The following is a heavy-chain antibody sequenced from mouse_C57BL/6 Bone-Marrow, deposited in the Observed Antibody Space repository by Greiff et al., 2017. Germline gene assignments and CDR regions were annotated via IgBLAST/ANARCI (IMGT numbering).Heavy chain of an antibody. V-gene: IGHV3-6*01. CDR3: ARLGTKYRLFAY. D-gene: IGHD1-3*01. Sequence: EVQLQESGPGLVKPSQSLSLTCSVTGYSITSGYYWNWIRQFPGNKLEWMGYISYDGSNNYNPSLKNRISITRDTSKNQFFLKLNSVTTEDTATYYCARLGTKYRLFAYWGQGTLVTVSA. CDR1: GYSITSGYY. CDR2: ISYDGSN. J-gene: IGHJ3*01.